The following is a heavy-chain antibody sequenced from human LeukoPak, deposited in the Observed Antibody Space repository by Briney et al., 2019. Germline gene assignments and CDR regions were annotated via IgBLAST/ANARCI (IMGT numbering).Heavy chain of an antibody. CDR1: GFTFSSYW. D-gene: IGHD1-26*01. CDR2: IKPDGRLI. V-gene: IGHV3-7*01. CDR3: AKWELYSGFYYIDY. J-gene: IGHJ4*02. Sequence: GGSLRLSCAASGFTFSSYWMTWVRQGPGKGLEWVANIKPDGRLIYYVDSVKGRFTISRDNAKNSLYLQMNSLRAEDTAVYYCAKWELYSGFYYIDYWGQGTLATVSS.